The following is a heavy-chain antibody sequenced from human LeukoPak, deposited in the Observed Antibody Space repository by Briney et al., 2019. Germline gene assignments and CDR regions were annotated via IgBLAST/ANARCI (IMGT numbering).Heavy chain of an antibody. CDR3: ARDPIAAVRFDY. Sequence: GGSLRLSCAASGYPFSGSDIHWVRQAPGKGLEWVAFISHEGSSKFYAESVKGRFTVSRDNSKNTLYLQMNSLRAEDTAVYYCARDPIAAVRFDYWGQGTLVTVSS. CDR1: GYPFSGSD. CDR2: ISHEGSSK. D-gene: IGHD6-13*01. V-gene: IGHV3-30*03. J-gene: IGHJ4*02.